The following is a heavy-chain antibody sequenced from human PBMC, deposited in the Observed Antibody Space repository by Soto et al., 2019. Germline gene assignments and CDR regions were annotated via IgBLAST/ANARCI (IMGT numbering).Heavy chain of an antibody. D-gene: IGHD4-17*01. J-gene: IGHJ6*02. Sequence: VHLLESGGGLVQPGGSLRLACTASGFTFNHYAMSWVHQAAGKGLEWVSAVSGRGGSTKYADSVKGRFIISRDNSNSTLYLPMDSLRGEDTAVYYCAKDSTVTTSLYFYYYGFDVWGQGTTVTVSS. CDR1: GFTFNHYA. CDR3: AKDSTVTTSLYFYYYGFDV. V-gene: IGHV3-23*01. CDR2: VSGRGGST.